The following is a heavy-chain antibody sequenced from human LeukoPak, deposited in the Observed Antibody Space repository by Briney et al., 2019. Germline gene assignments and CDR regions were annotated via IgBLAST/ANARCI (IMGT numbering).Heavy chain of an antibody. CDR2: INQGGSKT. D-gene: IGHD3-16*01. CDR1: RFTFSDYY. Sequence: PGGSLRLSCAPSRFTFSDYYMSWLRQAPGEGREWVASINQGGSKTYYVDSVRGRFTTARDNAKKLLQLQMNSLIVDDTAVYYCARLRMAFDYLWGSPDSWGEGALVTVSS. CDR3: ARLRMAFDYLWGSPDS. V-gene: IGHV3-7*01. J-gene: IGHJ5*01.